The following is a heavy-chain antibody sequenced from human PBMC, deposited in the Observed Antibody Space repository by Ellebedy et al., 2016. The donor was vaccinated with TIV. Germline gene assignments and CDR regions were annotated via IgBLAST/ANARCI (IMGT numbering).Heavy chain of an antibody. CDR1: GYTFTKYW. CDR3: ARMVYGSGWDGYFDP. CDR2: IYPGDSDT. D-gene: IGHD6-19*01. V-gene: IGHV5-51*01. Sequence: GESLKISCKGSGYTFTKYWIGWVRQMPGKGLEWMGIIYPGDSDTSYSPSSQGQVTISADKSSNTAYLQWRSLKASDTAVYYCARMVYGSGWDGYFDPWGQGTLVTVSP. J-gene: IGHJ5*02.